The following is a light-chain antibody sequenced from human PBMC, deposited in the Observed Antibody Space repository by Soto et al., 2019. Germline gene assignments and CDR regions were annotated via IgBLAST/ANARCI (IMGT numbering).Light chain of an antibody. CDR2: EVS. CDR3: SSYTSTSTRV. J-gene: IGLJ1*01. CDR1: SSDVGGYNY. V-gene: IGLV2-14*01. Sequence: QSALTQPAFVSGSPGQSITISFTGTSSDVGGYNYVSWYQHPPGKAPKLMISEVSNRPSGVSNRFSGSKSGNTASLTISGLQAEDEADYYCSSYTSTSTRVFGTGTKLTVL.